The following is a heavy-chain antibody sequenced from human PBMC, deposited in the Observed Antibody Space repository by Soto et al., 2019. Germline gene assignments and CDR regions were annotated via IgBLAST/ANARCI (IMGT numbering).Heavy chain of an antibody. CDR1: GFPFSSYW. Sequence: EVQLVESGGGLVQPGASLTLSCAASGFPFSSYWMHWVRQAPGKGLVWVSRIKSDGSGTYYADSVQDRFTISRDNARNTLYLQMNSLRGEDTAVYFCARGDGHRYDGNGYLGRHWGQGTLVTVSS. J-gene: IGHJ4*02. CDR3: ARGDGHRYDGNGYLGRH. CDR2: IKSDGSGT. D-gene: IGHD3-22*01. V-gene: IGHV3-74*01.